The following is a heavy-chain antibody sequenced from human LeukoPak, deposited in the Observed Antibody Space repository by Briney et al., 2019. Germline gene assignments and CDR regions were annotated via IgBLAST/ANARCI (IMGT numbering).Heavy chain of an antibody. CDR1: GFTFDRSW. V-gene: IGHV3-7*01. Sequence: GGSLRLSCAASGFTFDRSWMSWVRQAPGKGLEWEANIKQDGSEVYYVDSVEGRFTVSRDNAKNSLSLQMNSLRGEDTAVYYCVRALGSSSSDFWGQGTLVTVSS. CDR3: VRALGSSSSDF. J-gene: IGHJ4*02. CDR2: IKQDGSEV. D-gene: IGHD6-6*01.